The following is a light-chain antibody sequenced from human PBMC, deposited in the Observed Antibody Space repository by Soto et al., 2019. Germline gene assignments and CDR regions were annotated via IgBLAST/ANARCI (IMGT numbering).Light chain of an antibody. CDR2: DVS. CDR3: SSYPSSETHVL. V-gene: IGLV2-14*03. J-gene: IGLJ2*01. CDR1: SSDVGYYNS. Sequence: QSALTQPASVSGPPGQSITISCTGTSSDVGYYNSVSWYQRHPGKVPKLIIYDVSSRPSGVSNRFSGFKSGNTASLTISGLQAEDEADYYCSSYPSSETHVLFGGGTKLTVL.